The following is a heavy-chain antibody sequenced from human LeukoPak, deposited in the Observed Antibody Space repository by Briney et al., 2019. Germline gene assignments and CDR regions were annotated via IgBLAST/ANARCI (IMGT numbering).Heavy chain of an antibody. V-gene: IGHV1-69*10. CDR3: AGIPVFGVVLHQEPV. Sequence: ASVKVSCKASGGAFSDYALNWVRQAPGQGLGWMGVFIPILGTANCTQKFQGRVTITADISTNTVYMELSSLRSEDTAVYFCAGIPVFGVVLHQEPVWGKGTTVTVSS. D-gene: IGHD3-3*01. J-gene: IGHJ6*04. CDR1: GGAFSDYA. CDR2: FIPILGTA.